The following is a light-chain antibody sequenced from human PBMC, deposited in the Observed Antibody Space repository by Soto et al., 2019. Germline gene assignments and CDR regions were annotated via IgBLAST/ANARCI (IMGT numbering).Light chain of an antibody. J-gene: IGKJ2*01. CDR1: QSITSE. CDR2: GAS. Sequence: EIVMTQSPATLSVSPGETATRSCRASQSITSELAWYQQKPGQPPRLLIYGASTRATGVPARFTGSGSGSEFTLTISGLQSEDFAVYYCQQGHNWPLTFGQGIRLEI. CDR3: QQGHNWPLT. V-gene: IGKV3-15*01.